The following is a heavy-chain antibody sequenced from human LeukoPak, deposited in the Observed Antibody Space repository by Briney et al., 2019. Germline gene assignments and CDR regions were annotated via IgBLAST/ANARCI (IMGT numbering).Heavy chain of an antibody. J-gene: IGHJ4*02. CDR3: ARRDQWLIHY. CDR2: ISGDGGST. D-gene: IGHD6-19*01. CDR1: GFTFHGHA. Sequence: PGGSLRLSCAASGFTFHGHAMHWVRQVQGKGLEWVSLISGDGGSTYYADSVKGRFTISRDNSKNSLHLQMNSLTTEDTALYYCARRDQWLIHYWGQGTLVTVSS. V-gene: IGHV3-43*02.